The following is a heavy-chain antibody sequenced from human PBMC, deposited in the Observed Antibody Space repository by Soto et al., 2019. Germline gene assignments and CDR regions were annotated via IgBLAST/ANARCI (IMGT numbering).Heavy chain of an antibody. CDR2: ISGSSSTI. V-gene: IGHV3-48*01. J-gene: IGHJ1*01. CDR3: ARDRDCITTVCADAEYFQH. D-gene: IGHD3-22*01. CDR1: GFTFSDYS. Sequence: EVQLVESGGDLVQPGGSLRLSCAASGFTFSDYSMNWVRQAPGKGLEWISYISGSSSTIDYADSVKGRFTISRDNAKNSLYLQMNYLRPEDTALYYCARDRDCITTVCADAEYFQHWGRGTLVTVSS.